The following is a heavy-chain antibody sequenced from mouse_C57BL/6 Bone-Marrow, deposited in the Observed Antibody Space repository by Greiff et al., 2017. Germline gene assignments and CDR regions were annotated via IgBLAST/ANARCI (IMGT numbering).Heavy chain of an antibody. CDR1: GYTFTDYY. Sequence: VQLQQSGPELVKPGASVKIPCKASGYTFTDYYMDWVKQSHGKSLEWIGDINPNNGGTIYNQKFKGKATLTVDKSSSTAYMELRSLTSEDTAVYYCARLTTVVGRSMDYWGQGTSVTVSS. CDR3: ARLTTVVGRSMDY. D-gene: IGHD1-1*01. J-gene: IGHJ4*01. V-gene: IGHV1-18*01. CDR2: INPNNGGT.